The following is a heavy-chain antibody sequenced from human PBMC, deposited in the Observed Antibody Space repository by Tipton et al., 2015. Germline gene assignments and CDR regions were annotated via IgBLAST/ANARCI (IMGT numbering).Heavy chain of an antibody. J-gene: IGHJ3*02. V-gene: IGHV4-59*11. Sequence: TLSLTCTVSGGSIRNHYWSWIRQPPGKGLEWIGSTVNTYYNPSLKSRVTISVDTSKNQFSLKLSSVTAADTAVYYCASETYGGRDAFDIWGQGTMVTVSS. CDR2: TVNT. CDR3: ASETYGGRDAFDI. D-gene: IGHD4-23*01. CDR1: GGSIRNHY.